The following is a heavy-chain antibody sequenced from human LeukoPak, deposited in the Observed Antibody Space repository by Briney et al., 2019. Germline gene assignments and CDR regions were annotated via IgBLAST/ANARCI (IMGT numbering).Heavy chain of an antibody. Sequence: ASVKVSCKASGYTFTGYYMHWVRQAPGQGLEWMGWINPNSGATNYAQKFQGRVTMTRDTSISTAYMELSRLRSDDTAVYYCARDLLQYCTNGVCYTANWFDPWGQGTLVTVSS. CDR2: INPNSGAT. CDR1: GYTFTGYY. D-gene: IGHD2-8*01. CDR3: ARDLLQYCTNGVCYTANWFDP. J-gene: IGHJ5*02. V-gene: IGHV1-2*02.